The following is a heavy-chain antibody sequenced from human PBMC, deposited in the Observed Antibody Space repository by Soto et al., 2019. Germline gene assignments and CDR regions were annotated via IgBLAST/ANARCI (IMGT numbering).Heavy chain of an antibody. V-gene: IGHV1-69*13. CDR2: IIPIFGTA. CDR1: GGTFSSYA. CDR3: ASNEPPGYRSSWYDY. J-gene: IGHJ4*02. D-gene: IGHD6-13*01. Sequence: SVKVSCKASGGTFSSYAISWVRQAPGQGLEWMGGIIPIFGTANYAQKFQGRVTITADESTSTAYMELSSLRSEDTAVYYCASNEPPGYRSSWYDYWGQGTLVTVSS.